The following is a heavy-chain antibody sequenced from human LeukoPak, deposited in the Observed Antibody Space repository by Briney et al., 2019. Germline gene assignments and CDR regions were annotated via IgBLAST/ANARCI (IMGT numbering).Heavy chain of an antibody. J-gene: IGHJ3*02. D-gene: IGHD3-9*01. Sequence: ASVKVSCKASGGTFSSYAISWVRQAPGQGLEWMGGITPVFGTANYAQKFQGRVTITADKSTSTAYMELSSLRSEDTAVYYCARGYDILTGYEDDAFDIWGQGTMVTVSS. V-gene: IGHV1-69*06. CDR2: ITPVFGTA. CDR3: ARGYDILTGYEDDAFDI. CDR1: GGTFSSYA.